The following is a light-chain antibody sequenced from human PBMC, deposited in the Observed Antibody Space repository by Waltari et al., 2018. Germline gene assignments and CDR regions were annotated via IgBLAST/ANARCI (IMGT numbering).Light chain of an antibody. Sequence: EIVLTQSPGTLSLSPGERATLSCRASQSVSSSSLAWYQQKPGQAPKLLSYGASSRATGIPDRFSGSGSGTDCSLTISRLEPEDFAVDYCQQYSSLPLTFGPGTKVDLK. CDR1: QSVSSSS. CDR3: QQYSSLPLT. V-gene: IGKV3-20*01. CDR2: GAS. J-gene: IGKJ3*01.